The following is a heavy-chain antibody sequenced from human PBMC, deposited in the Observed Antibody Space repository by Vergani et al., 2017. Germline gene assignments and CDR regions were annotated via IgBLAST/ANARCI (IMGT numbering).Heavy chain of an antibody. J-gene: IGHJ6*03. Sequence: QVQLQESGPGLVKASQTLSLTCSVSGAYVGSGGYYWSWVRQRPGMGLDWIGYIYYSGTTYYNPSLESRLTISLDTSENHLSLKLTSVTAADTAVYYCARLDSNHGYYYSYMDVWGRGTTVTVSS. CDR3: ARLDSNHGYYYSYMDV. CDR2: IYYSGTT. CDR1: GAYVGSGGYY. V-gene: IGHV4-31*03. D-gene: IGHD5-18*01.